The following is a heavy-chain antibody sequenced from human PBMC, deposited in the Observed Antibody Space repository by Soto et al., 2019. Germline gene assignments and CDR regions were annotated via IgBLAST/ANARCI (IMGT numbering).Heavy chain of an antibody. V-gene: IGHV1-69*13. CDR3: ARSDYDFWSRLFDY. CDR2: IIPIFGTA. Sequence: GFPVERSRKXAGGTLSSYVSSWGRLAPGQGLEWMGGIIPIFGTANYAQKFQGRVTITADESTSTAYMELSSLRSEDTAVHYCARSDYDFWSRLFDYWGQGTLVTVSS. J-gene: IGHJ4*02. D-gene: IGHD3-3*01. CDR1: GGTLSSYV.